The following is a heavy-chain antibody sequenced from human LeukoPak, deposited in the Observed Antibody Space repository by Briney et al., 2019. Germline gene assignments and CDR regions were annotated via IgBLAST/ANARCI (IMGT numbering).Heavy chain of an antibody. J-gene: IGHJ4*02. CDR1: GGTFSSYT. CDR2: ISAYNGNT. D-gene: IGHD3-22*01. Sequence: ASVKVFCKASGGTFSSYTISWVRQAPGQGLEWMGWISAYNGNTNYAQKLQGRVTMTTDTSTSTAYMELRSLRSDDTAVYYCARKGRGSSGYYSFDYWGQGTLVTVSS. CDR3: ARKGRGSSGYYSFDY. V-gene: IGHV1-18*01.